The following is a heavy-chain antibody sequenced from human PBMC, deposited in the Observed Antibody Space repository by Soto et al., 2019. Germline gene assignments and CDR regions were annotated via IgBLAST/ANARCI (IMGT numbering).Heavy chain of an antibody. D-gene: IGHD6-19*01. CDR2: LIPIFGTP. Sequence: QGQLVQSGAEVKKPGSSVKVSCKASGGTFNNDAFSWVRQAPGQGLEWLGGLIPIFGTPNYSQKFQGRVTITADESTTTVYMELTSLRSDDTAISYCARRKAGDWQWFDYWGQGTLVTVSS. CDR3: ARRKAGDWQWFDY. V-gene: IGHV1-69*01. CDR1: GGTFNNDA. J-gene: IGHJ4*02.